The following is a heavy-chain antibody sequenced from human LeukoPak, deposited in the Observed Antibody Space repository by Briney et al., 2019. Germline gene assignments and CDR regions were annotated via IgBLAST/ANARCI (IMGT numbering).Heavy chain of an antibody. V-gene: IGHV5-51*01. CDR3: ARRSSGYYYLDS. Sequence: GESLKISCKGSGYTFTNYWIGWVRQMPGKGLEWLGIIYPGDSDTRYNPPFQGQVIISVDKSTSTAYLQWSSVRASDAAIYYCARRSSGYYYLDSWGQETLVTVSS. CDR1: GYTFTNYW. J-gene: IGHJ4*02. CDR2: IYPGDSDT. D-gene: IGHD3-22*01.